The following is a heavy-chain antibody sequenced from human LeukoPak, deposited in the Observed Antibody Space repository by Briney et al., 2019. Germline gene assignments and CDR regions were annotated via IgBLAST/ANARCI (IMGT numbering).Heavy chain of an antibody. Sequence: QSGGSLRLSCEASGFTFNTCAMSWVRQAPGKGLEWVSRINSDGSSTSYADSVKGRFTISRDNAKNTLYLQMNSLRAEDTAVYYCARDYSLTAILDYWGQGTLVTVSS. V-gene: IGHV3-74*01. CDR2: INSDGSST. D-gene: IGHD2-21*02. J-gene: IGHJ4*02. CDR3: ARDYSLTAILDY. CDR1: GFTFNTCA.